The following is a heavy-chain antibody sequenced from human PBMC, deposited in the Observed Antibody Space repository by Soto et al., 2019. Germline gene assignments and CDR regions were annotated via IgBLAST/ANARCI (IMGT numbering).Heavy chain of an antibody. CDR1: GGSISSYY. CDR3: ARDRGYYGSGSYYLDY. Sequence: ETLSLTCTVSGGSISSYYWSWIRQPPGKGLEWIGYIYYSGSTNYNPSLKSRVTISVDTSKNQFSLKLSSVTAADTAVYYCARDRGYYGSGSYYLDYWGQGTLVTVSS. J-gene: IGHJ4*02. CDR2: IYYSGST. D-gene: IGHD3-10*01. V-gene: IGHV4-59*01.